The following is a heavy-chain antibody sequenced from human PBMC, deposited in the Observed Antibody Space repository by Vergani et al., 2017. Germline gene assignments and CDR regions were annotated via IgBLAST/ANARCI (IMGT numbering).Heavy chain of an antibody. J-gene: IGHJ4*02. CDR2: IYTSGST. CDR1: GGSISSGSYY. V-gene: IGHV4-61*02. Sequence: QVQLQESGPGLVKPSQTLSLTCTVSGGSISSGSYYWSWIRQPAGKGLEWIGRIYTSGSTNYNPSLKSRVTISVDTSKNQFSLKLSSVTAADTAVYYCARGWLYYYDSSGYYLPDYWGQGTLVTVSS. CDR3: ARGWLYYYDSSGYYLPDY. D-gene: IGHD3-22*01.